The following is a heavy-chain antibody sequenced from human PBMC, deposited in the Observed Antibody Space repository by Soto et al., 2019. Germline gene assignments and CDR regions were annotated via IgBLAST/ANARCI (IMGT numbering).Heavy chain of an antibody. CDR3: AAPVHLGYSYTIYYYYGMDV. CDR2: IVVGSGNT. CDR1: GFTFTSSA. V-gene: IGHV1-58*01. Sequence: TSVKVSCKASGFTFTSSAVQWVRQARGQRLEWIGWIVVGSGNTNYAQKFQERVTITRDMSTSTAYMELSSLRSEDTAVYYCAAPVHLGYSYTIYYYYGMDVWGQGTTFTVSS. J-gene: IGHJ6*02. D-gene: IGHD5-18*01.